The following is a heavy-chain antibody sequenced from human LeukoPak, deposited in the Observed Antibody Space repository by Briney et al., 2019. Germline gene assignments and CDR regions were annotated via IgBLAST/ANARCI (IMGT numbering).Heavy chain of an antibody. D-gene: IGHD6-13*01. J-gene: IGHJ4*02. CDR1: GLTFSSCS. V-gene: IGHV3-48*02. CDR2: ISSSSSTI. CDR3: ARDPHIAAAGTIFDY. Sequence: GGSLRLSCAVSGLTFSSCSMNWVRQAPGKGLEWVSYISSSSSTIYYADSVKGRFTISRDNAKNSLYLQMNSLRDEDSAVYYCARDPHIAAAGTIFDYWGQGTLVTVSS.